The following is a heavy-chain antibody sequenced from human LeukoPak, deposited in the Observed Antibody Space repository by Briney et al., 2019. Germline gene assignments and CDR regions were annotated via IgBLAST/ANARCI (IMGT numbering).Heavy chain of an antibody. Sequence: SETLSLTCTVSGGSISSYYWSWIRQPPGKGLEWIGYIYYSGSTNYNPSLKSRVTISVDTSKNQFSLKLSSVTAADTAVYYCARGNYDYVWGGIDYWGQGTLVTVSS. CDR2: IYYSGST. J-gene: IGHJ4*02. D-gene: IGHD3-16*01. V-gene: IGHV4-59*08. CDR1: GGSISSYY. CDR3: ARGNYDYVWGGIDY.